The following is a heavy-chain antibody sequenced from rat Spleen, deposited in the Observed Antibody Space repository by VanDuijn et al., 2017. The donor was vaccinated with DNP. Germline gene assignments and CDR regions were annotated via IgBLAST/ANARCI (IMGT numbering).Heavy chain of an antibody. D-gene: IGHD1-11*01. V-gene: IGHV2-47*01. CDR3: ARNDGGYSGDYFDY. Sequence: QVQLKESGPGLVQPSQTLSLTCTVSGFSLTSNSVHWVRQPPGKGLEWVGAIWSNGGTDYNSAIKSRLSISRDTSKSQVFLKMNSLQTEDTAMYFCARNDGGYSGDYFDYWGQGVMVTVSS. CDR2: IWSNGGT. CDR1: GFSLTSNS. J-gene: IGHJ2*01.